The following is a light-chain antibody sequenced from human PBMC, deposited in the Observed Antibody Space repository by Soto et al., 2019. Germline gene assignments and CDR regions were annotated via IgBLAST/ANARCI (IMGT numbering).Light chain of an antibody. CDR2: NTS. J-gene: IGKJ1*01. CDR3: QQRSNWPPT. V-gene: IGKV3-11*01. Sequence: EIVLTQSPATLSLSPGERATLSCRASQSLSRHLAWYQQIPGQTPRLLIYNTSNRATGIPARFTSLEPEDFAVYYCQQRSNWPPTFGQGTKVDIK. CDR1: QSLSRH.